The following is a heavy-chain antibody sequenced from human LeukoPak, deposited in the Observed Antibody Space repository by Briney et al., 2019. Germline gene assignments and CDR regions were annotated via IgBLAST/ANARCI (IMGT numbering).Heavy chain of an antibody. CDR1: GGSVSSCGYY. CDR2: IYYSGST. Sequence: SETLSLICTVSGGSVSSCGYYWSWVRQHPGKGLEWIGYIYYSGSTYYNPSLKSRVTISLDTSKNHFSLTLSSVTAADTAVYYCASALYYFYMDVWGKGTTVTVSS. V-gene: IGHV4-31*03. CDR3: ASALYYFYMDV. J-gene: IGHJ6*03.